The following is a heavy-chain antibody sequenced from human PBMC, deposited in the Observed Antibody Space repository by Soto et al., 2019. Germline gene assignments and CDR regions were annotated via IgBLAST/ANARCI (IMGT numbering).Heavy chain of an antibody. CDR3: ATNLYGDHYYYYMDV. CDR1: GCTFSSYA. CDR2: ISSNGGST. Sequence: GGSLRLSCAASGCTFSSYAMHWVRQATGKGLEYVSAISSNGGSTYYADSVKGRFTISRDNSKNTLYLQMGSLRAEDMAVYYCATNLYGDHYYYYMDVWGKGTTVTVSS. V-gene: IGHV3-64*02. D-gene: IGHD4-17*01. J-gene: IGHJ6*03.